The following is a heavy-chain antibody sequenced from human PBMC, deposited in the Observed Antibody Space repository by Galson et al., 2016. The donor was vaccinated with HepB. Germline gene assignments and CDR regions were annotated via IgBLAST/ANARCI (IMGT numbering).Heavy chain of an antibody. CDR1: GFTFTSHA. Sequence: SLRLSCAASGFTFTSHAMSWVRQAPGKGLEWVSAISGSGGTTYYADSVKGRFTISRDNSKNTLYLQMNSLRAEDTAVYYCAKDMGSWLSSGWYTNFDYWGQGTLVTVSS. J-gene: IGHJ4*02. D-gene: IGHD6-19*01. V-gene: IGHV3-23*01. CDR3: AKDMGSWLSSGWYTNFDY. CDR2: ISGSGGTT.